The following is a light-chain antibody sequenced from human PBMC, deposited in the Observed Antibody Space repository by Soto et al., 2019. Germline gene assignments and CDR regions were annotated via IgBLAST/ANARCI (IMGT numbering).Light chain of an antibody. V-gene: IGKV1-5*01. Sequence: DIQMTQFPSTLYASVGDRVTITCRASQSISSWLAWYQQKPGKAPKLLIYDASSLESGVPSRFSGSGSGTEFTLTISSLQPDDFATYYCQQYNSYSWTFGQGTK. CDR1: QSISSW. CDR2: DAS. J-gene: IGKJ1*01. CDR3: QQYNSYSWT.